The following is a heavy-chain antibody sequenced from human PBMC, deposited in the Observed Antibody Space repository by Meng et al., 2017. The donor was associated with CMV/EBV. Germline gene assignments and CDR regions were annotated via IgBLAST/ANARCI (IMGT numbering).Heavy chain of an antibody. J-gene: IGHJ6*02. Sequence: ASVKVSCKASGYTFTGYYMHWVRQAPGRGLEWMGWINPNSGGTNYAQKFQGRVTMTRDTSISTAYMELSRLRSDDTAVYYRARGMTTDYYYYGMDVWGQGTTVTVSS. D-gene: IGHD4-11*01. CDR3: ARGMTTDYYYYGMDV. CDR2: INPNSGGT. V-gene: IGHV1-2*02. CDR1: GYTFTGYY.